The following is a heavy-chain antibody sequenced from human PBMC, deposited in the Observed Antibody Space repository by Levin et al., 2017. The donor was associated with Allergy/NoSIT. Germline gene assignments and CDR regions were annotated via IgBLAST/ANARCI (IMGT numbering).Heavy chain of an antibody. CDR3: ARDVPEYSGSYYSTDYYYYGMDV. CDR1: GGTFSSYA. D-gene: IGHD1-26*01. V-gene: IGHV1-69*13. CDR2: IIPIFGTA. Sequence: GASVKVSCKASGGTFSSYAISWVRQAPGQGLEWMGGIIPIFGTANYAQKFQGRVTITADESTSTAYMELSSLRSEDTAVYYCARDVPEYSGSYYSTDYYYYGMDVWGQGTTVTVSS. J-gene: IGHJ6*02.